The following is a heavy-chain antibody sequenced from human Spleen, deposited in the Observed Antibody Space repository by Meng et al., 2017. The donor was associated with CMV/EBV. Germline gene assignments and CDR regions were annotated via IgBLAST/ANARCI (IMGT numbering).Heavy chain of an antibody. Sequence: GGSLRLSCTVSGRSISSNNWWWSWVRQAPGKGLEWVSVIYSGKSRTYYADSVKGRFTFSSDNSKNTLYLQMDSLRAEDTAVYYCARTTISAAGARGYYNYYGLDVWGRGTTVTVSS. J-gene: IGHJ6*02. V-gene: IGHV3-23*03. CDR1: GRSISSNN. CDR2: IYSGKSRT. CDR3: ARTTISAAGARGYYNYYGLDV. D-gene: IGHD6-13*01.